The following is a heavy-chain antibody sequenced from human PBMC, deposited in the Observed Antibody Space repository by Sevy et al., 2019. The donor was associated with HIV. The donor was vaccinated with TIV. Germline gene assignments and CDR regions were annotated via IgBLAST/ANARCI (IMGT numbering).Heavy chain of an antibody. CDR3: ARRRGSSAWVDY. J-gene: IGHJ4*02. CDR2: NYPGDSDT. V-gene: IGHV5-51*01. Sequence: GESLKISCKGSGYSFSTYWIAWVRHMPGKGLEWMAINYPGDSDTRYSPSFQGQVTISADKFISTAYLQWSSLKASDSAMYYCARRRGSSAWVDYWGQGTLVTVSS. D-gene: IGHD6-6*01. CDR1: GYSFSTYW.